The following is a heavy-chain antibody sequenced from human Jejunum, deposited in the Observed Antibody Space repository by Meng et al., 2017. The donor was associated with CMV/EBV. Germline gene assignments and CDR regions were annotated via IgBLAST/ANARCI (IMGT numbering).Heavy chain of an antibody. D-gene: IGHD2-2*01. CDR2: ISSSGST. Sequence: QVQRQESGPGLVKPSEPLSLTCSVSGGSIRTYSWTWIRQPAGKGLEWIGRISSSGSTNYNPSLNSRVTMSVDTSKNHFSLRLSTVTAADTAVYYCARDLPGVGVDYWGQGTLVTVSS. CDR1: GGSIRTYS. V-gene: IGHV4-4*07. CDR3: ARDLPGVGVDY. J-gene: IGHJ4*02.